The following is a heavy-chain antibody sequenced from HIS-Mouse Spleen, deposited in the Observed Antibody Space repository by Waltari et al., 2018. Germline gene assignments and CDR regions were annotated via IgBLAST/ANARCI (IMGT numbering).Heavy chain of an antibody. CDR2: IYYSGST. CDR1: GGSISSSSYY. J-gene: IGHJ2*01. V-gene: IGHV4-39*07. D-gene: IGHD6-13*01. CDR3: AREIPYSSSWYDWYFDL. Sequence: QLQLQESGPGLVKPSETLSLTCTVSGGSISSSSYYWGWIRQPPGKGQEWIGSIYYSGSTNYNPALKSRVNLAVDTSKNQFSRKLSSVTAADTAVYYCAREIPYSSSWYDWYFDLWGRGTLVTVSS.